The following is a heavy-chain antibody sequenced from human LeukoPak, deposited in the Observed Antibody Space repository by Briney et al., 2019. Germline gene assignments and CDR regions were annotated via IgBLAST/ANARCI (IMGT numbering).Heavy chain of an antibody. J-gene: IGHJ4*02. CDR1: GYTFTNYH. Sequence: ASVKVSCKASGYTFTNYHINWGRQASGQGLEWMTWINPDTGDKGYAREFQDRVTITTDTSISTAYMELSSLSSEDTAVYFCARTTSMTASGYDYWGQGTLVTVSS. D-gene: IGHD2-21*02. CDR3: ARTTSMTASGYDY. V-gene: IGHV1-8*03. CDR2: INPDTGDK.